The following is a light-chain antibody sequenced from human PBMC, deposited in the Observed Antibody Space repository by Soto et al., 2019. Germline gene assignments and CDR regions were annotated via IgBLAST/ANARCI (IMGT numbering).Light chain of an antibody. V-gene: IGLV1-40*01. Sequence: QSVLTQPTSVSGAPGQRVTISCTGSSSNIGAGYDVHWYQHLPGTAPKLLIYRNINRPSGVPDRFSGSKSGTSASLAITGLQAEDEAYYYCQSYDSSLGVVFGGGSKLTVL. CDR1: SSNIGAGYD. J-gene: IGLJ2*01. CDR2: RNI. CDR3: QSYDSSLGVV.